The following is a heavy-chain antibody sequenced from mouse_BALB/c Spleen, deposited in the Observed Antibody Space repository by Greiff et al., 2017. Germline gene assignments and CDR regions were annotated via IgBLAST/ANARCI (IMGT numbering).Heavy chain of an antibody. J-gene: IGHJ4*01. CDR2: INPSNGRT. CDR3: ARWAYYGNYGYYAMDY. CDR1: GYTFTSYW. D-gene: IGHD2-10*01. Sequence: QSCKASGYTFTSYWMHWVKQRPGQGLEWIGEINPSNGRTNYNEKFKSKATLTVDKSSSTAYMQLSSLTSEDSAVYYCARWAYYGNYGYYAMDYWGQGTSVTVSS. V-gene: IGHV1S81*02.